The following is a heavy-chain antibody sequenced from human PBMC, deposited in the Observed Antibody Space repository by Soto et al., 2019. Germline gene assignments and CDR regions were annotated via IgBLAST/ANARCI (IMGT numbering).Heavy chain of an antibody. CDR2: IVRSGDTT. CDR3: AKRGFGGRNFDY. D-gene: IGHD3-10*01. V-gene: IGHV3-23*01. Sequence: GGSLRLSCGASGFAFDTFAMSWLRQAPGKGLEWISTIVRSGDTTYYADSVKGRFTISRDNSNKTLYLQMNSLRAEDTAIFYCAKRGFGGRNFDYWGQGIVVTVSS. J-gene: IGHJ4*02. CDR1: GFAFDTFA.